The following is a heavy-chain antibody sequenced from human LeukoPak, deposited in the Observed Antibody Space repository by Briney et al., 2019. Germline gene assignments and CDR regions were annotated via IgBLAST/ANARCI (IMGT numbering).Heavy chain of an antibody. V-gene: IGHV3-23*01. CDR3: AKAASSSWPSYYYGMDV. J-gene: IGHJ6*02. CDR1: GFTFSSYG. CDR2: IGGRDGST. Sequence: GGSLRLSCAASGFTFSSYGVSWVRQAPGKGLEWVSAIGGRDGSTYYADSVKGRFTISKDNSKNTVYLQMSSLRVDDTAVYYCAKAASSSWPSYYYGMDVWGQGTTVTVSS. D-gene: IGHD6-13*01.